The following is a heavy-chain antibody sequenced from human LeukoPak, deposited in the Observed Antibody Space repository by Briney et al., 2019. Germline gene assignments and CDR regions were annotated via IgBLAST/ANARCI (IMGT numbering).Heavy chain of an antibody. D-gene: IGHD6-13*01. CDR2: ISSSSSTI. CDR3: AKQVGSSWGMLDY. J-gene: IGHJ4*02. Sequence: GGSLRLSCAASGFTFSSYSMNWVRQAPGKGLEWVSYISSSSSTIYYADSVKGRFTISRDNAKNSLYLQMNSLRAEDTAVYYCAKQVGSSWGMLDYWGQGTLVTVSS. V-gene: IGHV3-48*01. CDR1: GFTFSSYS.